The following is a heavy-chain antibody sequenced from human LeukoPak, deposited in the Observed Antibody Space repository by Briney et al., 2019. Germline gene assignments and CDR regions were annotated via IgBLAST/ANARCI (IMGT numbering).Heavy chain of an antibody. CDR2: INSDGSST. D-gene: IGHD2-2*01. Sequence: GGSLRLSCAASGFTFSSYAMSWVRQAPGKGMVWVSRINSDGSSTSYADSVKGRFTISRDNAKNTLYLQMNSLRAKDTAVYYCARDMGRTFYWGQGTLVTVSS. CDR1: GFTFSSYA. CDR3: ARDMGRTFY. J-gene: IGHJ4*02. V-gene: IGHV3-74*01.